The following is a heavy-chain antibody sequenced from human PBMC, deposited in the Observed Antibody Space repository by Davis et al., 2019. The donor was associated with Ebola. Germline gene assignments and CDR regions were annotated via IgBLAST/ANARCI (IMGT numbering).Heavy chain of an antibody. V-gene: IGHV1-8*01. Sequence: ASVKVSCKASGYTFTNYDVHWVRQGTGQGLEWIGWMNPNSANTGYGQKFQGRVTMTRNTSISTAYMELSSLTSEDTAVYYCAISDYSTPDFFFFFDVWGRGTTVTVSS. CDR2: MNPNSANT. J-gene: IGHJ6*02. CDR3: AISDYSTPDFFFFFDV. CDR1: GYTFTNYD. D-gene: IGHD4-11*01.